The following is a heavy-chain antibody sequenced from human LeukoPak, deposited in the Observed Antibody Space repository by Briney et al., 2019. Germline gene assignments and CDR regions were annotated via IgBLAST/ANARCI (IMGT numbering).Heavy chain of an antibody. CDR1: ISSVNSGVYY. J-gene: IGHJ4*02. V-gene: IGHV4-39*01. D-gene: IGHD3-22*01. Sequence: SETLSLTCTVSISSVNSGVYYWGWIRQPPGKGLEWIGSIHSSGNTYYNPSLKSRVTISVDTSKNHFSLKLSSVTAADRAVYYCAKHEGSYYDKSGYTFDFWGQGTLVTVSS. CDR3: AKHEGSYYDKSGYTFDF. CDR2: IHSSGNT.